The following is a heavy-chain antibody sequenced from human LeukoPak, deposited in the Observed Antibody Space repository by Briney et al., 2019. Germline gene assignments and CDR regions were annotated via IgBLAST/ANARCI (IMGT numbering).Heavy chain of an antibody. Sequence: GGSLRLSCTVSGFTFSSYWMSWVRQAPGKGLEWVSAISGSGGSTYYADSVKGRFTISRDNSKNTLYLQMNSLRAEDTAVYYCAKDPYGDYVPDIWGQGTMVTVSS. D-gene: IGHD4-17*01. CDR2: ISGSGGST. V-gene: IGHV3-23*01. CDR3: AKDPYGDYVPDI. J-gene: IGHJ3*02. CDR1: GFTFSSYW.